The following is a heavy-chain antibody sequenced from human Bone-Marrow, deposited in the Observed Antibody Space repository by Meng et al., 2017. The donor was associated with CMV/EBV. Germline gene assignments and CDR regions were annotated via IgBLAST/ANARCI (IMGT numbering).Heavy chain of an antibody. J-gene: IGHJ5*02. D-gene: IGHD6-13*01. Sequence: SVKVSCKASGGTFSSYAISWVRQAPGQGLEWMGGIIPILGIANYAQKFQGRVTITADKSTSTAYMELSSLRTEDTAVYYCASLAAVGGNWCDTWGQGTLVTVYS. CDR2: IIPILGIA. V-gene: IGHV1-69*10. CDR1: GGTFSSYA. CDR3: ASLAAVGGNWCDT.